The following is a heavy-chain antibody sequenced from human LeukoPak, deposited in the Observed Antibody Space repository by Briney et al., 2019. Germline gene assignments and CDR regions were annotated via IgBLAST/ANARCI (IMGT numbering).Heavy chain of an antibody. V-gene: IGHV3-48*03. D-gene: IGHD3-16*01. CDR2: ISSSGSTK. CDR3: AMSEMADVWGSYYYFDY. Sequence: GGSLRLSCAASGFTFSSYEMNWVRQGPGKGLEWVSYISSSGSTKYYADSVKGRFTISRDNAKKSLYLQMNSLRAEDTAVYYCAMSEMADVWGSYYYFDYWGQGTLVTVSS. J-gene: IGHJ4*02. CDR1: GFTFSSYE.